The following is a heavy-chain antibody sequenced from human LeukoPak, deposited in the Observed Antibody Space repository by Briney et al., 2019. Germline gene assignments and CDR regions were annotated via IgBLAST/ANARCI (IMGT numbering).Heavy chain of an antibody. D-gene: IGHD4-11*01. J-gene: IGHJ4*02. Sequence: ASVEVSCKASGGTFSSYAISWVRQAPGQGLEWMGRIIPIFGIANYAQKFQGRVTITADKSTSTAYMELSSLRSEDTAVYYCARDRADYSNPVYFDYWGQGTLVTVSS. V-gene: IGHV1-69*04. CDR2: IIPIFGIA. CDR3: ARDRADYSNPVYFDY. CDR1: GGTFSSYA.